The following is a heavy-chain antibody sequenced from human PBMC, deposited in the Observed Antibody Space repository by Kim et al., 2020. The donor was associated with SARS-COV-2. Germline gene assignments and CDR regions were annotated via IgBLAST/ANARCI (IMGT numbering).Heavy chain of an antibody. CDR1: GGSISSYY. D-gene: IGHD3-10*01. Sequence: SETLSLTCTVSGGSISSYYWSWIRQPPGKGLEWIGYIYYSGSTNYNPSLKSRVTISVDTSKNQFSLKLSSVTAADTAVYYCARDFLRDGSGSYWGQGTLVTVSS. CDR3: ARDFLRDGSGSY. V-gene: IGHV4-59*01. CDR2: IYYSGST. J-gene: IGHJ4*02.